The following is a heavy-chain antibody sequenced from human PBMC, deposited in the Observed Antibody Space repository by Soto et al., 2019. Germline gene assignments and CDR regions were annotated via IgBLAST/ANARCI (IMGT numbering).Heavy chain of an antibody. J-gene: IGHJ4*02. Sequence: QVQLVESGGGVVQPGRSLRLSCAASGFTFSSYGMHWVRQAPGKGLEWVAVIWYDGSNKYYADSVKGRFTISRDNSENTLYLQLNSLRAEDTAEYYCARDRYSSGWYDLDYWGQGTLVNVSS. D-gene: IGHD6-19*01. CDR2: IWYDGSNK. CDR1: GFTFSSYG. CDR3: ARDRYSSGWYDLDY. V-gene: IGHV3-33*01.